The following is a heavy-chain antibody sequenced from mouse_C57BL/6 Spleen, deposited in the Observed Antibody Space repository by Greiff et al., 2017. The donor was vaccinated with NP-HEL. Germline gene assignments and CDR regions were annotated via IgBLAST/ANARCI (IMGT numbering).Heavy chain of an antibody. Sequence: VHLVESGAELVRPGASVKLSCKASGYTFTDYYINWVKQRPGQGLEWIARIYPGSGNTYYNEKFKGKATLTAEKSSSTAYMQLSSLTSEDSAVYFCARGGYFDYWGQGTTLTVSS. J-gene: IGHJ2*01. CDR2: IYPGSGNT. CDR1: GYTFTDYY. V-gene: IGHV1-76*01. CDR3: ARGGYFDY.